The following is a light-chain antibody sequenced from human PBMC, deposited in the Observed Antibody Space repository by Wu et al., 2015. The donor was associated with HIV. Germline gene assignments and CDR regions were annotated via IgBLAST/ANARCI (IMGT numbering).Light chain of an antibody. CDR2: MAS. CDR3: QQYDTFPFT. V-gene: IGKV1-5*03. CDR1: ESFSRW. Sequence: DIQMTQSPSTLSASVGDRVTITCRASESFSRWLAWYQQKPGKAPKVLIYMASTLETGVPPRFSGSGSGTEFTLTITGLQPDDSATYYCQQYDTFPFTFGQGTKLEIK. J-gene: IGKJ2*01.